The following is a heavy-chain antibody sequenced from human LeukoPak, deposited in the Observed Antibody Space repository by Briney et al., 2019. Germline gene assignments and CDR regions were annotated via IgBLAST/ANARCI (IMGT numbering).Heavy chain of an antibody. D-gene: IGHD3-10*02. CDR3: AELGITMIGGV. J-gene: IGHJ6*04. Sequence: GGSLRLSCAASGFAFSSYAMSWVRQAPGKGLEWVSAISGSGSTIYYADSVKGRFTISRDNAKNSLYLQMNSLRAEDTAVYYCAELGITMIGGVWGKGTTVTISS. CDR2: ISGSGSTI. V-gene: IGHV3-23*01. CDR1: GFAFSSYA.